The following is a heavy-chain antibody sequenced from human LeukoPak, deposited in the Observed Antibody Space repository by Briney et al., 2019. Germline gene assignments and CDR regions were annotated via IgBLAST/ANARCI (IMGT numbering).Heavy chain of an antibody. V-gene: IGHV4-4*09. CDR3: ARGYYDTSAYSNPFDF. CDR2: IYTSGST. J-gene: IGHJ4*02. Sequence: SETLSLTCTVSGGSISTYYWSWMRQPPGKGLEWIGYIYTSGSTNYNPSLKSRVIISVDTSNNQFSLKLSSVTAADTAVYYCARGYYDTSAYSNPFDFWGQGTLVTVSS. D-gene: IGHD3-22*01. CDR1: GGSISTYY.